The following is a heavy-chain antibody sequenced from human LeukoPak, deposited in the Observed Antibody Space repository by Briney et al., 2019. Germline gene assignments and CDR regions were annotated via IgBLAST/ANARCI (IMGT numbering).Heavy chain of an antibody. CDR2: INSDGSST. D-gene: IGHD6-13*01. J-gene: IGHJ4*02. V-gene: IGHV3-74*01. Sequence: GGSLRLSCAASGYTFDDYAMHWVRQAPGKGLVWVSRINSDGSSTSYADSVKGRFTISRDNAKNTLYLQMNSLRAEDTAVYYCARELLSSWYYFDYWGQGTLVTVSS. CDR3: ARELLSSWYYFDY. CDR1: GYTFDDYA.